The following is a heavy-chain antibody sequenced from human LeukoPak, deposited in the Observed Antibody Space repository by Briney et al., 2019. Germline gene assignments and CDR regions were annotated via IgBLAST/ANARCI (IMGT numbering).Heavy chain of an antibody. Sequence: SETLSLTCTVSGGSISSSSYYWGWIRQPPGKGLEWIGYIYYSGSTNYNPSLKSRVTISVDTSKNQFSLKLSSVTAADTAVYYCARERRFQRRDGYKKPYYYYMDVWGKGTTVTVSS. CDR1: GGSISSSSYY. CDR2: IYYSGST. J-gene: IGHJ6*03. CDR3: ARERRFQRRDGYKKPYYYYMDV. V-gene: IGHV4-61*01. D-gene: IGHD5-24*01.